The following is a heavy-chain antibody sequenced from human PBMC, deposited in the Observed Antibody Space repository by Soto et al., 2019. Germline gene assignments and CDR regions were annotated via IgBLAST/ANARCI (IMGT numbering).Heavy chain of an antibody. Sequence: SQTLSLTCAISGDSVSSNSAAWNWIRQSPSRGLEWLGRTYYRSKWYNDYAVSVKSRITINPDTSKNQFSLQLNSVTPEDTAVYYCARDSTELDLSYYYYGMDVWGQGTTVTVSS. CDR2: TYYRSKWYN. CDR3: ARDSTELDLSYYYYGMDV. J-gene: IGHJ6*02. V-gene: IGHV6-1*01. CDR1: GDSVSSNSAA. D-gene: IGHD1-7*01.